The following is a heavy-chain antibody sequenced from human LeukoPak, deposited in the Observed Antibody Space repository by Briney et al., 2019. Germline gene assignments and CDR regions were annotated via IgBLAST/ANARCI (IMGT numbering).Heavy chain of an antibody. CDR1: GGSISSYY. V-gene: IGHV4-59*01. J-gene: IGHJ5*02. Sequence: SETLSLTCTVSGGSISSYYWSWIRQPPGKGLEWIGYIYYSGSTNYNPSLKSRVTISVDTSKNQFSLKLSSVTAADTAVYYCARVPLMITFGGVIETRFDPWGQGTLVTVSS. CDR2: IYYSGST. CDR3: ARVPLMITFGGVIETRFDP. D-gene: IGHD3-16*02.